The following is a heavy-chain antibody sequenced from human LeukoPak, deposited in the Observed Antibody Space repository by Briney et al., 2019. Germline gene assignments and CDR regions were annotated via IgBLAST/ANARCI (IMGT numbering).Heavy chain of an antibody. D-gene: IGHD6-13*01. CDR2: IYYSGST. CDR3: ARTLYSSSWFFEY. J-gene: IGHJ4*02. CDR1: GGSISSSSYY. Sequence: PSETLSLTCTVSGGSISSSSYYWGWIRQPPGKGMEWIGSIYYSGSTYYNPSLKSRVTISVDTSKNQFSLKLSSVTAADTAVYYCARTLYSSSWFFEYWGQGTLVTVSS. V-gene: IGHV4-39*01.